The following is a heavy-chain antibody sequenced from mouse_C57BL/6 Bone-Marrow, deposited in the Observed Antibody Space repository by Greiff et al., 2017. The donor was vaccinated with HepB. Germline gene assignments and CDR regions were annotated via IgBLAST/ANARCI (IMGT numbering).Heavy chain of an antibody. CDR3: ARGLPYYFDY. D-gene: IGHD6-2*01. Sequence: VQLQQSGAELVKPGASVKLSCKASGYTFTSYWMQWVKQRPGQGLEWIGEIDPSDSYTNYNQKFKGKATLTVETSSSTAYMQLSSLTSEDSAVYYCARGLPYYFDYWGQGTTLTVSS. V-gene: IGHV1-50*01. J-gene: IGHJ2*01. CDR1: GYTFTSYW. CDR2: IDPSDSYT.